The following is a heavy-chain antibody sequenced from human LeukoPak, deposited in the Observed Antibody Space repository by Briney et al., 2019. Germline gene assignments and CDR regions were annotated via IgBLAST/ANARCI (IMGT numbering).Heavy chain of an antibody. CDR1: GGSISSSSYY. J-gene: IGHJ3*02. CDR2: IYYSGST. D-gene: IGHD3-10*01. Sequence: SETLSLTRTVSGGSISSSSYYWGWIRQPPGKGLEWIGSIYYSGSTYYNPSLKSRVTISVDTSKNQFSLKLSSVTAADTAVYYCARDKRGAFDIWGQGTMVTVSS. CDR3: ARDKRGAFDI. V-gene: IGHV4-39*07.